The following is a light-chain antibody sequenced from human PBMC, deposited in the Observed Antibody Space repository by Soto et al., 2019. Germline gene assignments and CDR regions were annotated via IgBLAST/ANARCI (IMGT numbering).Light chain of an antibody. Sequence: EIVLTQSPGTLSLSPGERATLSCRASQSVSSSYLAWYQQKPGQAPRLLIYGASSRATGIPDRFSGSGSGTELPLTISRLEPEDFAVYYCQHYGSLVLTFGGGTKVEIK. CDR3: QHYGSLVLT. CDR2: GAS. V-gene: IGKV3-20*01. J-gene: IGKJ4*01. CDR1: QSVSSSY.